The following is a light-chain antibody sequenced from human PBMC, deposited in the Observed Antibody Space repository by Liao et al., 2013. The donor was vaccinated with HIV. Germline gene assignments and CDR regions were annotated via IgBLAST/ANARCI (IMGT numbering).Light chain of an antibody. J-gene: IGLJ2*01. CDR2: YDS. V-gene: IGLV3-21*01. CDR1: NIGSKS. Sequence: SYELTQPPSVSVAPGQTATITCGGHNIGSKSVHWYQQKPGQAPVLVIHYDSARPSGIPERFSGSNSINTATLTISRVEAGDEADYYCQAWDRNTAIFGGGTKLTVL. CDR3: QAWDRNTAI.